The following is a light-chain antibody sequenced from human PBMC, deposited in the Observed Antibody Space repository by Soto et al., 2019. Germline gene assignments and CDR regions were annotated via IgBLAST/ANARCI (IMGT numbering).Light chain of an antibody. CDR1: QGISSY. J-gene: IGKJ1*01. CDR2: HAS. CDR3: QQYDTYS. V-gene: IGKV1-8*01. Sequence: AIRMNQSPSSLSASTGDRVTITCRASQGISSYLAWYQQKPGTAPKLLIYHASTLVSGVPSRFSGSGSGTEFTLTLSSTQPDDFATDFCQQYDTYSFCQGTKVDIK.